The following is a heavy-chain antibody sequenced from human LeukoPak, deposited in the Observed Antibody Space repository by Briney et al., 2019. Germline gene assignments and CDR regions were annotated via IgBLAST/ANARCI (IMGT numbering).Heavy chain of an antibody. CDR2: IRYDGSNK. CDR3: AKSEYCSGGSCYSYYYYYGMDV. V-gene: IGHV3-30*02. CDR1: GFTFSSYG. D-gene: IGHD2-15*01. Sequence: GGSLRLSCAASGFTFSSYGMHWVRQAPGKGLEWVAFIRYDGSNKYYADYVKGRSTISRDNSKNTLYLQMNSLRAEDTAVYYCAKSEYCSGGSCYSYYYYYGMDVWGQGTTVTVSS. J-gene: IGHJ6*02.